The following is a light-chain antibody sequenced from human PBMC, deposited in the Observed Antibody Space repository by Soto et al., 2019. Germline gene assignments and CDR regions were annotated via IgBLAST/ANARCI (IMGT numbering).Light chain of an antibody. Sequence: DIQMTQSPSSLSASVGDRVTITCQASQDIRHFMNWYQKKSGKAPKLLIYDAAKLETGVPSRFSGSGTGTHFRLTITSLQPEDIATYYCQQYDNLPPYTFGQGTKVE. CDR2: DAA. J-gene: IGKJ2*01. CDR1: QDIRHF. CDR3: QQYDNLPPYT. V-gene: IGKV1-33*01.